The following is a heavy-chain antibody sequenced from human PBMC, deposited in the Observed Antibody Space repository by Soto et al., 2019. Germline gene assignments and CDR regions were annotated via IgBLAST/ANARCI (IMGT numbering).Heavy chain of an antibody. CDR3: ARADRKWLDP. CDR1: GGSMYSYF. CDR2: VYDGGST. Sequence: PSETLSLTCTVSGGSMYSYFWSWIRQPPGKGLEWIGYVYDGGSTNYNPSLKSRVTFSVDTSKNQVSLKLRSVTAADTAVYYCARADRKWLDPWGQGIMVTVSS. V-gene: IGHV4-59*01. J-gene: IGHJ5*02.